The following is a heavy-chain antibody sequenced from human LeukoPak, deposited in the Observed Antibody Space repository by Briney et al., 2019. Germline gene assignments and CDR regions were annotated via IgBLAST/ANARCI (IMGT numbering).Heavy chain of an antibody. V-gene: IGHV3-43*01. J-gene: IGHJ6*02. CDR2: ISWDGGST. CDR1: GFTFTNFA. D-gene: IGHD1-26*01. Sequence: PGGSLTLSCAASGFTFTNFAMSWVRQAPGKGLEWVSLISWDGGSTYYADSVKGRFTISRDNSKNSLYLQMNSLRTEDTALYYCAKDIGGSYPYYYGMDVWGQGTTVTVSS. CDR3: AKDIGGSYPYYYGMDV.